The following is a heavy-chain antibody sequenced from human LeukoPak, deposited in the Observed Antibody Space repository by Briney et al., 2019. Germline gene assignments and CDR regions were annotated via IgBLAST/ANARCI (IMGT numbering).Heavy chain of an antibody. CDR1: GFTFSSYA. CDR2: IRSKPYGGTK. D-gene: IGHD2-15*01. Sequence: GGSLRLSCAASGFTFSSYAMSWVRQAPGKGLEWVGVIRSKPYGGTKEYAASVKGRFTISRDDSKSIAYLQMNSLRTEDTAVYYCTSGPSGYCSGGSCYSAYYYGMDVWGQGTTVTVSS. V-gene: IGHV3-49*04. J-gene: IGHJ6*02. CDR3: TSGPSGYCSGGSCYSAYYYGMDV.